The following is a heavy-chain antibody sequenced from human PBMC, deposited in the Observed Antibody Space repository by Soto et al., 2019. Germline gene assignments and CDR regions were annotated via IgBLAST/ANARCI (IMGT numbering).Heavy chain of an antibody. D-gene: IGHD3-10*01. CDR3: ATTRFGGKYYYGMDV. CDR2: IYPGDSDT. CDR1: GYSFTSYW. V-gene: IGHV5-51*01. J-gene: IGHJ6*02. Sequence: PGESLKISCKGSGYSFTSYWIGWVRQMPGKGLEWMGIIYPGDSDTRYSPSFQGQVTISADKSISTAYLQWSSLKASDTAMYYCATTRFGGKYYYGMDVWGQGTTVTVSS.